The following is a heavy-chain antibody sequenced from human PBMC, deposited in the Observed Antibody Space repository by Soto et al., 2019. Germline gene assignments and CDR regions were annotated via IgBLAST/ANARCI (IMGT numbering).Heavy chain of an antibody. CDR2: LTGSGGST. CDR1: GFTFSSYA. V-gene: IGHV3-23*01. Sequence: GGSLRLSCAASGFTFSSYAMSWVRQAPGKGLEWVSTLTGSGGSTYSADPVKGRFTISRDNSRNTLYLQMNNVRAEDTALYYCAKDTGYSYGSLVSFNLWGQGTMVTVSS. J-gene: IGHJ3*01. D-gene: IGHD5-18*01. CDR3: AKDTGYSYGSLVSFNL.